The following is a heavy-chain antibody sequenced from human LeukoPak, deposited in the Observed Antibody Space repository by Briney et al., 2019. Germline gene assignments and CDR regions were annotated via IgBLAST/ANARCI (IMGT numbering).Heavy chain of an antibody. D-gene: IGHD5-12*01. CDR1: GFTFDDYG. V-gene: IGHV3-20*04. Sequence: GGPLRLSCAASGFTFDDYGMSWVRQAPGKGLEWVSGINWNGGSTGYADSVKGRFTISRDNAKNSLYLQMNSLRAEDTALYYCARKGNSGYDLSAWFDPWGQGTLVTVSS. CDR2: INWNGGST. J-gene: IGHJ5*02. CDR3: ARKGNSGYDLSAWFDP.